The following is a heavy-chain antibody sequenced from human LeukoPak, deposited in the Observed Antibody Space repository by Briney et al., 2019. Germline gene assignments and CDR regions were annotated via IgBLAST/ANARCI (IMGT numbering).Heavy chain of an antibody. CDR2: IYTSGST. V-gene: IGHV4-61*02. D-gene: IGHD6-19*01. CDR1: GGSISSGSYY. CDR3: ARDPWGIAVAGYFDY. J-gene: IGHJ4*02. Sequence: SQTLSLTXTVSGGSISSGSYYWSWIRQPAGKGLEWIGRIYTSGSTNYNPSLKSRVTISVDTSKNQFSLKLSSVTAADTAVYYCARDPWGIAVAGYFDYWGQGTLVTVSS.